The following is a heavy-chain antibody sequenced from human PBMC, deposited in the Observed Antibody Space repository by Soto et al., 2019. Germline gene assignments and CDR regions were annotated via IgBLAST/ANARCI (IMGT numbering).Heavy chain of an antibody. CDR3: AYEYSSGCYYYFDY. J-gene: IGHJ4*02. CDR2: ISYDGSNK. V-gene: IGHV3-30*18. D-gene: IGHD6-19*01. CDR1: GLTFSSYG. Sequence: SLRLSCAASGLTFSSYGMHWVRQAPGKGLEWVAVISYDGSNKYYADSVKGRFTISRDNSKNTLYLQMNSLRAEDTAVYYCAYEYSSGCYYYFDYWGQGTLVTVAS.